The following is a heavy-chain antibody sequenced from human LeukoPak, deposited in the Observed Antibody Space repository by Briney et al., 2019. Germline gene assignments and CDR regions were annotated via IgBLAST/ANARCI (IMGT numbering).Heavy chain of an antibody. CDR2: INYGDGAT. Sequence: GGSLRLSCETSDFAFSNYAMSWVRQAPGRGLEWVSGINYGDGATYYADSVKGRFTISRDNSKNTLYLQMNSLRAEDTAVYYCAKDRRAAMIVVVTLFDYWGQGTLVTVSS. D-gene: IGHD3-22*01. J-gene: IGHJ4*02. V-gene: IGHV3-23*01. CDR3: AKDRRAAMIVVVTLFDY. CDR1: DFAFSNYA.